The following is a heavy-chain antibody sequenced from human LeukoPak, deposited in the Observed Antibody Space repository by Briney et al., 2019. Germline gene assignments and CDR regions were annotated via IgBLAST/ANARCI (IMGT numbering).Heavy chain of an antibody. V-gene: IGHV3-23*01. CDR2: ISGSGGST. D-gene: IGHD3-22*01. J-gene: IGHJ4*02. CDR3: ARDHYYDSSGYLDY. Sequence: PGGSLRLSCAASGFTFSSYAMNWVRQAPGKGLEWVSAISGSGGSTYYADSVKGRFTISRDNSKNTLYLQMNSLRAEDTAVYYCARDHYYDSSGYLDYWGQGTLVTVSS. CDR1: GFTFSSYA.